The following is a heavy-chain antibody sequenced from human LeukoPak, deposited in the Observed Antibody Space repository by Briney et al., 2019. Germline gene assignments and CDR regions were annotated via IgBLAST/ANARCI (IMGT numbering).Heavy chain of an antibody. CDR3: ARALKYDLDAFDI. Sequence: PGGSLRLSCAASGFTFSSYAMSWVRQAPGKGLEWMATVSHDGRNKNYADSVKGRFTISRDNSKNTLYLQMNSLRAEDTAVYYCARALKYDLDAFDIWGQGTMVTVSS. V-gene: IGHV3-30*04. D-gene: IGHD2/OR15-2a*01. CDR2: VSHDGRNK. J-gene: IGHJ3*02. CDR1: GFTFSSYA.